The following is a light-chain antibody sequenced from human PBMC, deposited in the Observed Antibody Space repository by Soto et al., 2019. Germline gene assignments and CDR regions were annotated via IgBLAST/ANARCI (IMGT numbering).Light chain of an antibody. CDR3: QQYGSSPFT. J-gene: IGKJ3*01. Sequence: EIVLTQSPGTLSWSPGDRATLSCRASQSVSSSYLAWYQKKPGQAPRLLIYGASSRATGIPDRFSGSGSGTDFTLTISRLEPEDLAVYYCQQYGSSPFTFGPGTKVDIK. CDR2: GAS. V-gene: IGKV3-20*01. CDR1: QSVSSSY.